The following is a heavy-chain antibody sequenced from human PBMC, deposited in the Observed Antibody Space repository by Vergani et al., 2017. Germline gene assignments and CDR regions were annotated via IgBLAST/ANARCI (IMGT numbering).Heavy chain of an antibody. J-gene: IGHJ4*02. CDR3: TRHVPCGDGACLHFDH. Sequence: EKQLVQSGSETKKPGESLKISCQAFGYIFSNFWIGWVRQRPGRGLEWMGNINPIDSKIAYSPSFQGQAIMSLEKSITTAYLQWRSMKASDTAIYYCTRHVPCGDGACLHFDHWGQGTQVTVSS. CDR1: GYIFSNFW. D-gene: IGHD2-21*01. V-gene: IGHV5-51*01. CDR2: INPIDSKI.